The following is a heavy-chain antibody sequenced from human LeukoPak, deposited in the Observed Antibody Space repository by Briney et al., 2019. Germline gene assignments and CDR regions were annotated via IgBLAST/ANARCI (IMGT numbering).Heavy chain of an antibody. CDR2: INTNTGNP. Sequence: ASVKVSCKASGYTFTSYAMNWVRQAPGQGLEWMGWINTNTGNPTYAQGFTGRFVFSLDTSVSTAYLQISSLKAEDTAVYYCASLYGDYEYYYGMDVWGQGTTVTVSS. D-gene: IGHD4-17*01. V-gene: IGHV7-4-1*02. CDR3: ASLYGDYEYYYGMDV. J-gene: IGHJ6*02. CDR1: GYTFTSYA.